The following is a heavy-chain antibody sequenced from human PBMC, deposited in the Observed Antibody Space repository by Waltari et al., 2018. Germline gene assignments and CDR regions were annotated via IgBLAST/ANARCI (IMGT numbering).Heavy chain of an antibody. CDR2: IYSGGDA. CDR3: ARPSSGSHNY. J-gene: IGHJ4*02. D-gene: IGHD1-26*01. Sequence: DVQLVESGGGLVQPGGSLRLSCAAPGFTVGNNYMSWVRQPPGKGLEWVSLIYSGGDAFYADSVKGRFTISRDNSKNTLYLQMNSLRAEDTAVYYCARPSSGSHNYWGRGTLVTVSS. V-gene: IGHV3-66*01. CDR1: GFTVGNNY.